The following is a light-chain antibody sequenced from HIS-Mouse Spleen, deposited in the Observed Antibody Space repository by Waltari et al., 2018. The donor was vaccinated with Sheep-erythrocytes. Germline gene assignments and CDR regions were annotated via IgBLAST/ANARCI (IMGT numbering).Light chain of an antibody. CDR2: QDT. V-gene: IGLV3-1*01. J-gene: IGLJ2*01. Sequence: SSELTQPPSVSVSPGQTASITCSGDKLGDKYACWYQQKPGQSPVLVIYQDTKRPSGITERFSGSNSGNTATLTIGGTQAMDEADYYCQAWDSSIVVFGGGTKLTVL. CDR1: KLGDKY. CDR3: QAWDSSIVV.